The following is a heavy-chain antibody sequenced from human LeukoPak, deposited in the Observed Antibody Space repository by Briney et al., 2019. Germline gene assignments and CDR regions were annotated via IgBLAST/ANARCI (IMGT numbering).Heavy chain of an antibody. J-gene: IGHJ4*02. CDR1: GFTFNSHW. Sequence: GGSLRLSCVASGFTFNSHWMNWVRQAPGKGLEWVSYISSSSSTIYYADSVKGRFTISRDNAKNSLYLQMNSLRAEDTAVYYCASLLWFGESYYFDYWGQGTLVTVSS. D-gene: IGHD3-10*01. CDR2: ISSSSSTI. V-gene: IGHV3-48*04. CDR3: ASLLWFGESYYFDY.